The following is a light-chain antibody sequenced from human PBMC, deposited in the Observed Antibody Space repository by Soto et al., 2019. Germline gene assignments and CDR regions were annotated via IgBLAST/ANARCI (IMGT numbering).Light chain of an antibody. Sequence: QSALTQPASVSGTPGQSITISCTGSNSDVGIYDFVSWYQHHPGRAPKLIVSEVSNRPSGVSNRFSGSKSGNTASLTISGLQAEDEADYYCSSYTSSSTVVFGGGTKVTVL. J-gene: IGLJ2*01. CDR3: SSYTSSSTVV. V-gene: IGLV2-14*01. CDR1: NSDVGIYDF. CDR2: EVS.